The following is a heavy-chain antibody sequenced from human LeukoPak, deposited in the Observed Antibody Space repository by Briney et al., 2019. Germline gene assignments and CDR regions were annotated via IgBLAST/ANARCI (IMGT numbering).Heavy chain of an antibody. CDR1: GYTFTAYY. CDR2: INPSGDYT. V-gene: IGHV1-46*01. D-gene: IGHD2-2*02. CDR3: ARDSHTYAYDF. Sequence: ASVKVSCKASGYTFTAYYMHWVRQAPGQGLEWMGIINPSGDYTSYTQKLQGRLTMTRDTSARTVYMELSSLRSEDTAVYYCARDSHTYAYDFWGQGTLVTVSS. J-gene: IGHJ4*02.